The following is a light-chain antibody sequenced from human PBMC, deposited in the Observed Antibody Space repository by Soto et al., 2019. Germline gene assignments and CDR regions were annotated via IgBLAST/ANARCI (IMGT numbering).Light chain of an antibody. V-gene: IGLV2-23*01. Sequence: QSVLTQPASVSGSPGQSITISCTGTSSDVGNYNLVSWYQQSPGKAPKLMIYEGDKRPSGVSNRFSGSKSGNTASLTTSGLQAEDEADYYCCSFALRSTLIFGGGTKVTVL. CDR1: SSDVGNYNL. CDR2: EGD. J-gene: IGLJ2*01. CDR3: CSFALRSTLI.